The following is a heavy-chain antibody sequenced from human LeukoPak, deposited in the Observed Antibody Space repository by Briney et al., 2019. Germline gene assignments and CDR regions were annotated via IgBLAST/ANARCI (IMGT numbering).Heavy chain of an antibody. CDR3: ARVSAKDSRFDG. D-gene: IGHD2-15*01. CDR2: IYTSGST. J-gene: IGHJ5*02. Sequence: SETLSLTCAVSGGSTSSYYWSWIRQPAGKGLEWIVRIYTSGSTNYNPSLQRRVTISVGTSKNQSSLMLRSVTAADTAVYYCARVSAKDSRFDGGGQGTLATVHS. CDR1: GGSTSSYY. V-gene: IGHV4-4*07.